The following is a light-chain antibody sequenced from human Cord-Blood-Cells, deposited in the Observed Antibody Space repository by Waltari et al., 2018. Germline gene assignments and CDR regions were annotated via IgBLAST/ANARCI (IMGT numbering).Light chain of an antibody. Sequence: YVLTQPPSVSVAPGKTARITCGGNNIGSKSVHGYQQKPGQAPVLVIYYDSDRPSGIPERFSGSNSGNTATLTISRVEAGDEADYYCQVWDSSSDHPVFGGGTKLTVL. J-gene: IGLJ3*02. CDR2: YDS. CDR1: NIGSKS. V-gene: IGLV3-21*04. CDR3: QVWDSSSDHPV.